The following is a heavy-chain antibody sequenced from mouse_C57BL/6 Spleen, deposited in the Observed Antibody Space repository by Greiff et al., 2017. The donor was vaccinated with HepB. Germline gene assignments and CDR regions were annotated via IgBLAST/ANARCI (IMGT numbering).Heavy chain of an antibody. CDR1: GYTFTSYW. Sequence: QVQLQQPGAELVRPGSSVKLSCKASGYTFTSYWMHWVKQRPIQGLEWIGNIDPSDSETHYNQKFKDKATLTVDKSSSTAYMQLSSLTSEDSAVYYCAIYDGYHGAMDYWGQGTSVTVSS. CDR2: IDPSDSET. D-gene: IGHD2-3*01. CDR3: AIYDGYHGAMDY. V-gene: IGHV1-52*01. J-gene: IGHJ4*01.